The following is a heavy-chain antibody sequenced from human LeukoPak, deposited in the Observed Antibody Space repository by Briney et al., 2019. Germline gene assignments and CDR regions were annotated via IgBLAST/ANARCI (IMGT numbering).Heavy chain of an antibody. CDR1: GFTFSSYA. CDR3: AKDCACSSGWYSSVAFDY. D-gene: IGHD6-19*01. Sequence: GGSLRLSCAASGFTFSSYAMSWVRQAPGKGLEWVSAISGSGGSTYYAGSVKGRFTISRDNSKNTLYLQMNSLRAEDTAVYYCAKDCACSSGWYSSVAFDYWGQGTLVTVSS. V-gene: IGHV3-23*01. J-gene: IGHJ4*02. CDR2: ISGSGGST.